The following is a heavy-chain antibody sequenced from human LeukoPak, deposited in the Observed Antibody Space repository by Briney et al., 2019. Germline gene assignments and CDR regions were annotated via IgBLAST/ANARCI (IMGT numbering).Heavy chain of an antibody. D-gene: IGHD1-26*01. CDR3: ARGRDGSTNYYYYMDV. V-gene: IGHV1-8*01. J-gene: IGHJ6*03. Sequence: ASVKVSCKASGYTFTSYDINWVRQATGQGLEWMGWMNPNSGNTGYAQKFQGRVTMTRNTSISTAYMELSSLRSEDTAVYYCARGRDGSTNYYYYMDVWGKGTTVTVSS. CDR1: GYTFTSYD. CDR2: MNPNSGNT.